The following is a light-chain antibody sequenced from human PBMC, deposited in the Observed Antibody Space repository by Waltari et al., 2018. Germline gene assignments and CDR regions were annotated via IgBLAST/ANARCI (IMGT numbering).Light chain of an antibody. J-gene: IGKJ1*01. Sequence: DIQMTQSPSSLSAFVGDRVTITCQASQYISSYLNWYQHKSGKAPKLLIYAASSLQSGVPSRFSGSGSGTDFTLTISNLQPEDFATYFCQHTYSIPWTFGQGTKVEIE. V-gene: IGKV1-39*01. CDR1: QYISSY. CDR3: QHTYSIPWT. CDR2: AAS.